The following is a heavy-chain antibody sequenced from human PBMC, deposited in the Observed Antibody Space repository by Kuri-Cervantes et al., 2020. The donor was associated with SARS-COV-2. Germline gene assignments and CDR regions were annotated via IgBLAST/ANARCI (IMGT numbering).Heavy chain of an antibody. CDR3: AKLFGVVVAGTLDY. CDR1: GFTFSSYS. CDR2: ISSSSSSTI. J-gene: IGHJ4*02. Sequence: GGSLRLSCAASGFTFSSYSMNWVRQAPGKGLEWVSYISSSSSSTIYYADSVKGRFTISRDNSNNTLYLQMNSPRGEDTAVYYCAKLFGVVVAGTLDYWGQGTLVTVSS. D-gene: IGHD2-15*01. V-gene: IGHV3-48*01.